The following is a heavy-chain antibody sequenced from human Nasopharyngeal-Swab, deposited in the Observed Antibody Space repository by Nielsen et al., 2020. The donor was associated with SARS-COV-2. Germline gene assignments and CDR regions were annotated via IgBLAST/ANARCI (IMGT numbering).Heavy chain of an antibody. J-gene: IGHJ4*02. CDR2: IYHSGST. V-gene: IGHV4-38-2*02. D-gene: IGHD1-20*01. CDR3: ARVSVMYNWKGMVDY. Sequence: WIRQPPGKGLEWIGSIYHSGSTYYDPSLKSRVTISVDTSKNQFSLKLSSVTAADTAVYYCARVSVMYNWKGMVDYWGQGTLVTVSS.